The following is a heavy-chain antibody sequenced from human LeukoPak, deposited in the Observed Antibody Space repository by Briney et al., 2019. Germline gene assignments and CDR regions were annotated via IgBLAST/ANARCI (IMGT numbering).Heavy chain of an antibody. V-gene: IGHV3-23*01. J-gene: IGHJ5*02. D-gene: IGHD2-2*01. CDR2: ISGSGGST. CDR3: AKGYCSSTNCYTNWFDP. Sequence: GGSLRLSCAAFSSYAMSWVRQAPGKGLEWVSTISGSGGSTYYADSVKGRFTISRNNSKNTLYLQMDSLRAEDTAVYYCAKGYCSSTNCYTNWFDPWGQGTLVTVSS. CDR1: SSYA.